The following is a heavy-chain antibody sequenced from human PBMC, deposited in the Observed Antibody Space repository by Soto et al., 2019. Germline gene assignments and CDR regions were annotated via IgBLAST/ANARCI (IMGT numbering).Heavy chain of an antibody. Sequence: ASVKDSCKACGYTFTSYDINWVGQATGQGREWMGWMNPNSGNTGYAQKFQGRVTMTRNTSISKAYMALTTMRSDEKAVYYCARIRTRITIFGVVTNDAFDIWGQGTLVTVSS. CDR2: MNPNSGNT. J-gene: IGHJ3*02. V-gene: IGHV1-8*01. CDR3: ARIRTRITIFGVVTNDAFDI. CDR1: GYTFTSYD. D-gene: IGHD3-3*01.